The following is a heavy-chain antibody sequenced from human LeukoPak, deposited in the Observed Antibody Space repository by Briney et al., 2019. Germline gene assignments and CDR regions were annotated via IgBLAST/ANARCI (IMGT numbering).Heavy chain of an antibody. CDR2: IYYSGTT. D-gene: IGHD1-26*01. CDR1: GGSISSSSYY. J-gene: IGHJ3*02. Sequence: SETLSLTCTVSGGSISSSSYYWGWIRQPPGKGLEWIGSIYYSGTTYYNPSLKSRVTISVDTSKNQLSLKLRSMTVADTAVYYCARDQMDPRLGAFDMWGQGTVVTVSS. CDR3: ARDQMDPRLGAFDM. V-gene: IGHV4-39*07.